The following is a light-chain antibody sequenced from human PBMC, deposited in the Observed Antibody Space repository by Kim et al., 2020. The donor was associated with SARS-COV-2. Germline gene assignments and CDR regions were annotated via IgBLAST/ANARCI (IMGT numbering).Light chain of an antibody. V-gene: IGKV1-5*03. J-gene: IGKJ2*01. Sequence: DIQMTQSPSTLSASVGDRVTITCRASQSISSYLAWYQQKPGKAPTLLIYKASSLESGVPSRFSGSGSGAEFTLTISSLQPDDFATYYCQQYSSYPSFGQGTKLEI. CDR2: KAS. CDR3: QQYSSYPS. CDR1: QSISSY.